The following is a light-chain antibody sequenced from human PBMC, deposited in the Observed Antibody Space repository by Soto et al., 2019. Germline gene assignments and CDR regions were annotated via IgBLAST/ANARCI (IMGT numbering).Light chain of an antibody. CDR3: QQYYSTPRT. Sequence: EIVLTQSPGTLSLSPGERATLSCRASQSVSNNYLAWYQQKPGQAPRLLIYGTSTRATGFPDRFSGSGSGTDFTLTISSLQAEDVAVYYCQQYYSTPRTFGQGTKVDIK. V-gene: IGKV3-20*01. J-gene: IGKJ1*01. CDR1: QSVSNNY. CDR2: GTS.